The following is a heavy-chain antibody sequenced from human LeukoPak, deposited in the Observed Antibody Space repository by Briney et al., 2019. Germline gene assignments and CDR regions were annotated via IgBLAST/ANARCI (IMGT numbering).Heavy chain of an antibody. CDR1: GFTFSKYS. CDR3: ARAKTSGSYLYDY. D-gene: IGHD1-26*01. J-gene: IGHJ4*02. V-gene: IGHV3-21*01. CDR2: ISTSSTYI. Sequence: GGSLRLSCAASGFTFSKYSMNWVRQAPGKGLECVSSISTSSTYIYYADSMKGRFTVSRDNAKKSLYLQMSSLRAEDTAVYYCARAKTSGSYLYDYWGQGTLVTVSS.